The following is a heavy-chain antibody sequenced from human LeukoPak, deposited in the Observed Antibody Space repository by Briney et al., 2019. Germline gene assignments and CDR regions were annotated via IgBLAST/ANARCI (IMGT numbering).Heavy chain of an antibody. CDR1: GFTFSAYY. V-gene: IGHV3-11*06. Sequence: GGSLRLSCAASGFTFSAYYMSWVRQAPGKGLEWVSYIRGSGSYTSYADSVKGRFTISRDNAKNSLYLQMNSLRAEDTAVYYCARDEDDSSGYFRGSDYWGQGTLVTVSS. CDR3: ARDEDDSSGYFRGSDY. J-gene: IGHJ4*02. D-gene: IGHD3-22*01. CDR2: IRGSGSYT.